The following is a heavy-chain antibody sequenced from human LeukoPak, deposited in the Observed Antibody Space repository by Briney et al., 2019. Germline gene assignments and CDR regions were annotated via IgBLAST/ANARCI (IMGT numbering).Heavy chain of an antibody. CDR3: ARESPIYGDPDY. D-gene: IGHD4-17*01. Sequence: GGSLRLSCAASGFTFSSYAMHWVRQAPGKGLEWVAVISYDGSNKYYADSVKGRFTISRDNSKNTLYLQMNSLRAEDTAVYYCARESPIYGDPDYWGQGTLVTVSS. CDR2: ISYDGSNK. CDR1: GFTFSSYA. J-gene: IGHJ4*02. V-gene: IGHV3-30*04.